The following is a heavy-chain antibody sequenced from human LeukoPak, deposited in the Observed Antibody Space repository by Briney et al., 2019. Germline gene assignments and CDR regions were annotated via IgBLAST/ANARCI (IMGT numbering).Heavy chain of an antibody. D-gene: IGHD3-16*01. CDR3: ARRLRWGGPMGPFDY. Sequence: GGSLQISWKGSGYSFTSYWIGWGRQMPGKGLEWMGIIYPGDSDTRYSPSFQGQVTISDDKSSSTAYLQWSSLEAADTAMYYCARRLRWGGPMGPFDYWGQGTLVTVSS. V-gene: IGHV5-51*01. CDR1: GYSFTSYW. J-gene: IGHJ4*02. CDR2: IYPGDSDT.